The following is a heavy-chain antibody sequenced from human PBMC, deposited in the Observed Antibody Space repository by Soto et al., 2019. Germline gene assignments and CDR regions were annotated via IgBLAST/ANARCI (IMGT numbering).Heavy chain of an antibody. D-gene: IGHD1-26*01. J-gene: IGHJ4*02. CDR2: IIPIFGTA. CDR1: GGTFSSYA. V-gene: IGHV1-69*13. CDR3: ARAGFSGSYCLDY. Sequence: SVKVSCKASGGTFSSYAISWVRQAPGQGLEWMGGIIPIFGTANYAQKFQGRVTITADESTSTAYMELSSLRSEDTAVYYCARAGFSGSYCLDYWGQGTLVTVSS.